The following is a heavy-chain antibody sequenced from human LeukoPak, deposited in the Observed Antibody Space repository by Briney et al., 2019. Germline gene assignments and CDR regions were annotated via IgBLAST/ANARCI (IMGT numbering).Heavy chain of an antibody. CDR3: ARVPDCTNGVCYSQYYYYGMDV. J-gene: IGHJ6*02. CDR1: GGTFSSYA. CDR2: IIPIFGIA. V-gene: IGHV1-69*04. D-gene: IGHD2-8*01. Sequence: GASVTVSCKASGGTFSSYAISWVRQAPGQGLEWMGRIIPIFGIANYAQKFQGRVTITADKSTSTAYMELSSLRSEDTAVYYCARVPDCTNGVCYSQYYYYGMDVWGQGPTVTVSS.